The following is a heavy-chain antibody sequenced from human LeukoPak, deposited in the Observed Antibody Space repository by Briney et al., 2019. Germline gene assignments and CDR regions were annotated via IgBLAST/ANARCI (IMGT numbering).Heavy chain of an antibody. CDR2: INPSGGSK. Sequence: ASVTVSCKASGYTFTSYYMHWVRQAPGQGLEWMGIINPSGGSKSYAQKFQGRVTMTRDTSTSTVYMELSSLRSEDTAVYYCAREYYYDSSGYYKPTPTFDYWGQGTLVTVSS. CDR1: GYTFTSYY. D-gene: IGHD3-22*01. V-gene: IGHV1-46*03. CDR3: AREYYYDSSGYYKPTPTFDY. J-gene: IGHJ4*02.